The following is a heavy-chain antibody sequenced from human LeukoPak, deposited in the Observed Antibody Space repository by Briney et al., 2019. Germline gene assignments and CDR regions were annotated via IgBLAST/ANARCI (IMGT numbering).Heavy chain of an antibody. V-gene: IGHV4-38-2*02. Sequence: SETLSLTCTVSGYSISSGYYWSWIRQTPGQGLEWIGSISHTPVTYHNPSLQSRVAMSVDTSKNQFSLSLPSVTAADTAIYYCGREGGRSQTSNWSQGTLVTVSS. D-gene: IGHD3-16*01. J-gene: IGHJ4*02. CDR3: GREGGRSQTSN. CDR2: ISHTPVT. CDR1: GYSISSGYY.